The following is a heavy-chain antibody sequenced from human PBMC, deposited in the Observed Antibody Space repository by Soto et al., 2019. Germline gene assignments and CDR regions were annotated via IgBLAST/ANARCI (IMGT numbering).Heavy chain of an antibody. CDR1: GGTFSSYT. V-gene: IGHV1-69*02. CDR2: IIPILGIA. CDR3: AHTYYYGSGRPIKGNFDY. J-gene: IGHJ4*02. Sequence: SVKVSCKASGGTFSSYTISWVRQAPGQGLEWMGRIIPILGIANYAQKFQGRVTITADKSTSTAYMELSSLRSEDTAVYYCAHTYYYGSGRPIKGNFDYWGQGPLVTVSS. D-gene: IGHD3-10*01.